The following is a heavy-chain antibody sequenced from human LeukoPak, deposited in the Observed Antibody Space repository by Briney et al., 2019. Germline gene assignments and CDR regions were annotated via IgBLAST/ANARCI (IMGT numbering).Heavy chain of an antibody. Sequence: PGGSLRLSCAASGFTVSSNYMSWVRQAPGKGLEWVSVIYSGGSTYYADSVKGRFTVSRDNAENSLFLQISGLSAEDTALYYCARDMMGNSGWPHDYWGPGTLVTVSS. D-gene: IGHD6-19*01. CDR3: ARDMMGNSGWPHDY. CDR2: IYSGGST. V-gene: IGHV3-53*01. J-gene: IGHJ4*02. CDR1: GFTVSSNY.